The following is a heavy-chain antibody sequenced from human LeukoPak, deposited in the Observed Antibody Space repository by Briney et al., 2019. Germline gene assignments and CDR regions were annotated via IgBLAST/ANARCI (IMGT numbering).Heavy chain of an antibody. Sequence: SETLSLTCTVSGGSMRSFYWGWIRLPPGKGLEWVASVYYSGSAHYNPSLKSRVTISVDTSRSQFSLKLTSVTAADTALYFRARQRVGVVPAGYFDSWGPGTLVTVSS. V-gene: IGHV4-59*05. CDR3: ARQRVGVVPAGYFDS. CDR2: VYYSGSA. D-gene: IGHD2-2*01. J-gene: IGHJ4*02. CDR1: GGSMRSFY.